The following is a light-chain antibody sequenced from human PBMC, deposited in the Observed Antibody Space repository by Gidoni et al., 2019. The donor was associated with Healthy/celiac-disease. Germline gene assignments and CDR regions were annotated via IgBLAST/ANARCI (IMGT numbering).Light chain of an antibody. CDR3: MQALQTPLT. CDR2: LGS. CDR1: QSLLHSNGYNY. J-gene: IGKJ4*01. V-gene: IGKV2-28*01. Sequence: DIVMTQSPLSLPVTPGEPASISCRSSQSLLHSNGYNYLDWYLQKPGQSPQLLIYLGSHRASGVPDRFSGSRSGTYCTLKISRVEAEDVGVYYCMQALQTPLTFGGGTKVEIK.